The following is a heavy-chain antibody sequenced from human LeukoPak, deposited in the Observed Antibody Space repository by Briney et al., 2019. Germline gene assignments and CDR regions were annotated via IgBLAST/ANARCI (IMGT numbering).Heavy chain of an antibody. CDR1: GGSISSYY. J-gene: IGHJ5*02. V-gene: IGHV4-59*01. D-gene: IGHD3-22*01. CDR3: ARGGDSSGYYSGNWFDP. Sequence: TSETLSLTCTVSGGSISSYYWSWIRQPPGKGLEWIGYIYYSGSTNYNPSLKSRVTISVDTSKNQFSLKLSSVTAADTAVYYCARGGDSSGYYSGNWFDPWGQGTLVTVSS. CDR2: IYYSGST.